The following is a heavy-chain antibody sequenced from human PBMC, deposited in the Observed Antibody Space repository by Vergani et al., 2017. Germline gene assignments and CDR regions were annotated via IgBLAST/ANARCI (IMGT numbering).Heavy chain of an antibody. V-gene: IGHV3-23*01. D-gene: IGHD3-16*01. J-gene: IGHJ4*02. CDR3: AKERAFFSGGAFDY. Sequence: EVQLLESGGGLVQPGGSLRLSCAASGFTFSSYAMTWVRQAPGKGLEWVSAISGSGGTTYYADSVKGRFTISRDNSNDTLFLHMNSLRAEDTAVYYCAKERAFFSGGAFDYWGQGTLVTVSS. CDR1: GFTFSSYA. CDR2: ISGSGGTT.